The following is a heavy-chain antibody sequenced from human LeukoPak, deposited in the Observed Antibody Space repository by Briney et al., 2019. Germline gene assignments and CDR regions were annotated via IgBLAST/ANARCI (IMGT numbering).Heavy chain of an antibody. J-gene: IGHJ4*02. CDR2: INNDGSST. CDR1: GFTFRSYW. V-gene: IGHV3-74*01. CDR3: ASGHYYDSSGYYLDY. Sequence: PGGSLRLSCAASGFTFRSYWMHWVRQAPGKGLVWVSRINNDGSSTTYADSVKGRFTISRDNAKNTLYLQMNSLRAEDTAVYYCASGHYYDSSGYYLDYWGQGTLVTVSS. D-gene: IGHD3-22*01.